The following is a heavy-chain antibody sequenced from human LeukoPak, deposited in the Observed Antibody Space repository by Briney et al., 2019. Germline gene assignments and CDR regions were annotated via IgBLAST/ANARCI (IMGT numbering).Heavy chain of an antibody. CDR1: GGSFSGYY. J-gene: IGHJ5*02. CDR2: INHSGST. Sequence: SETLSLTCAVYGGSFSGYYRSWIRQPPGKGLEWIGEINHSGSTNYNPSLKSRVTISVDTSKNQFSLKLSSVTAADTAVYYCARVLIAAAGRNWFDPWGQGTLVTVSS. D-gene: IGHD6-13*01. V-gene: IGHV4-34*01. CDR3: ARVLIAAAGRNWFDP.